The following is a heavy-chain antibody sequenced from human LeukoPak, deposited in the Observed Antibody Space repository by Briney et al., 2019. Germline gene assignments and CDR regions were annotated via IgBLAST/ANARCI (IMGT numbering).Heavy chain of an antibody. CDR1: GFSFGTHG. CDR2: LDGSGASI. V-gene: IGHV3-23*01. Sequence: GSLRLSCAASGFSFGTHGMSWVRQGPGKGLEWVSALDGSGASIYYTDSVKGRFTISRDNSKNTLFLQMNSLRAEDTVVYYCAKDSPILTVWGQGTMVTVSS. J-gene: IGHJ3*01. CDR3: AKDSPILTV. D-gene: IGHD3-9*01.